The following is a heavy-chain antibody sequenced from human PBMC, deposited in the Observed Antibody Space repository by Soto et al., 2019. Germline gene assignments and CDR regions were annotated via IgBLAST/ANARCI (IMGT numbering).Heavy chain of an antibody. D-gene: IGHD2-21*02. Sequence: QVQLVESGGGVVQPGRSLRLSCAASGFTFSSYGMHWVRQAPGKGLEGVAVIWYDGSKKYYADSVKGRFTISRDNSKNKLYLQMNSLRAEDTAVYYCARDMVQCLLGYYYYCMYVSGQGTTVTVSS. CDR1: GFTFSSYG. J-gene: IGHJ6*02. CDR2: IWYDGSKK. CDR3: ARDMVQCLLGYYYYCMYV. V-gene: IGHV3-33*01.